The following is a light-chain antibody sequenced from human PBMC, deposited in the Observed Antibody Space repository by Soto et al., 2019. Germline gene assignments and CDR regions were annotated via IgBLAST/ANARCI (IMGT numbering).Light chain of an antibody. CDR2: KAS. CDR1: QSISSW. Sequence: DFPMTQSPSTLSASVGDRVTITCRASQSISSWLAWYQQKPGKAPKLLIYKASSLESGVPSRFSGSGSGTEFTLTISSLQPDDFATYYCQQYNSYLSTFGQGTKLEIK. V-gene: IGKV1-5*03. J-gene: IGKJ2*01. CDR3: QQYNSYLST.